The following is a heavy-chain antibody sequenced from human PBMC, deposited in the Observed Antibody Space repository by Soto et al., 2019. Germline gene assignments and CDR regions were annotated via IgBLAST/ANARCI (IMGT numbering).Heavy chain of an antibody. CDR2: IIPIIRTA. Sequence: VQLVQSGAEVKKPGSSVKVSCKASGVTFRNSAITWVRQAPGQGLEWMGGIIPIIRTANYAQNFQGSVTISADSPTGTAYMEMTILRSEETAADYCTRGEVVKAIPYYYYSMDAWGQGTTVTVSS. CDR1: GVTFRNSA. J-gene: IGHJ6*02. V-gene: IGHV1-69*01. CDR3: TRGEVVKAIPYYYYSMDA. D-gene: IGHD2-21*01.